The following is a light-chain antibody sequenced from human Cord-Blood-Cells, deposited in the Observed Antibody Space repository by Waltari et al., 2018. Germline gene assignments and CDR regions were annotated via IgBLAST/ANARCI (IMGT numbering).Light chain of an antibody. V-gene: IGLV2-11*01. Sequence: QSALTQPRSVSVSPGQSVTISCTGTSSDVGGYNYVSWYQQHPGKVPKLMIYDVSKRPSGVPDRFSGSKSGNTASLTISGLQAEDEADYYCCSYAGSHTWVFGGGTKLTVL. CDR1: SSDVGGYNY. J-gene: IGLJ3*02. CDR3: CSYAGSHTWV. CDR2: DVS.